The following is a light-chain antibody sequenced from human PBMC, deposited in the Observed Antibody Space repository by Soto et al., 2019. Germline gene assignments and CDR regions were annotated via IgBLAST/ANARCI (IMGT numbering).Light chain of an antibody. CDR1: QDITSY. Sequence: IQLTQSPSSLSASVGDRVAITCRASQDITSYLAWYQQKPGRAPNLLIYGASTLQSGVPLRFSGFGSGTNFTLTISRLQPEDFATYYCQQLNTHPFTFGQGTRLEI. V-gene: IGKV1-9*01. J-gene: IGKJ5*01. CDR2: GAS. CDR3: QQLNTHPFT.